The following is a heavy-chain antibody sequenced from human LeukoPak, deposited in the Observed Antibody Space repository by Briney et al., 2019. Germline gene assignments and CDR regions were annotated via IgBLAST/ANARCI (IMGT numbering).Heavy chain of an antibody. J-gene: IGHJ5*02. CDR2: ISGSGGST. CDR1: GFTFSSYA. Sequence: TGGSLRLSCAASGFTFSSYAMSWVRQAPGKGLEWVSAISGSGGSTYYADSVKGRFTISRDNSKNTLYLQMNSLRAEDTAVYYCAKPYSSGWYQYPSWGQGTLVTVSS. CDR3: AKPYSSGWYQYPS. V-gene: IGHV3-23*01. D-gene: IGHD6-19*01.